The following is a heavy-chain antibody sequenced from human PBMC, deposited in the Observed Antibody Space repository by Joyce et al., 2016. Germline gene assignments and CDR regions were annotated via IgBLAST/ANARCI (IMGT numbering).Heavy chain of an antibody. D-gene: IGHD3-16*01. V-gene: IGHV3-53*01. Sequence: EVQLVESGGGLIQPGWPLRLACAASDFTVSSNYMSGVRQAPGKGMECVTSIYSSSNPFYADSVKGRFTISRDHYKNTLYLQMNSLRVEDTAVYYCAGSWGRVAFDIWGQGTMVTVSS. J-gene: IGHJ3*02. CDR1: DFTVSSNY. CDR3: AGSWGRVAFDI. CDR2: IYSSSNP.